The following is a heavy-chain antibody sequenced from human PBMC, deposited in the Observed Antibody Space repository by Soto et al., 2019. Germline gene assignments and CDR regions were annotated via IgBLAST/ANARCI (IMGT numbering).Heavy chain of an antibody. CDR3: ARDQPYYDSSGPKADY. CDR2: ISSSSSYT. CDR1: GFTFSDYY. D-gene: IGHD3-22*01. V-gene: IGHV3-11*06. J-gene: IGHJ4*02. Sequence: QVQLVESGGGLVKPGGSLRLSCAASGFTFSDYYMSWIRQAPGKGPEWVSYISSSSSYTNYADSVKGRFTISRDNAKNSLYLQMNSLRAEDTAVYYCARDQPYYDSSGPKADYWGQGTLVTVSS.